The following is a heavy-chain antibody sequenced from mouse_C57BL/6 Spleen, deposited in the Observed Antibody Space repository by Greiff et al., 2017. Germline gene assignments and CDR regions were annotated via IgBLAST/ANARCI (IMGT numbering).Heavy chain of an antibody. D-gene: IGHD2-2*01. J-gene: IGHJ4*01. CDR1: GYTFTSYW. V-gene: IGHV1-52*01. CDR3: ARYGYVYYAMDY. Sequence: QVQLQQPGAELVRPGSSVKLSCKASGYTFTSYWMHWVKQRPIQGLEWIGNIDPSDSETHYNQKFKDKDTLTVDKSSSTAYMQLSSLTSEDSAVYYCARYGYVYYAMDYWGQGTSVTVSS. CDR2: IDPSDSET.